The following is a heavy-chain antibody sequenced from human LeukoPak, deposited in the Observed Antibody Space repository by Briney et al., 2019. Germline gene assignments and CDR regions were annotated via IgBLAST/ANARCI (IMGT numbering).Heavy chain of an antibody. J-gene: IGHJ4*02. D-gene: IGHD3-10*01. CDR1: GYTFVGNY. V-gene: IGHV1-2*02. CDR3: ARDFMVRGVTTPDY. CDR2: MNPNSGGT. Sequence: EASVKVSCKASGYTFVGNYMHWVRQAPGQGLEWMGWMNPNSGGTYSAQKFQGRVTMTRDMSISTAYMELSRLRYDDTAVYYCARDFMVRGVTTPDYWGQGTLVTVS.